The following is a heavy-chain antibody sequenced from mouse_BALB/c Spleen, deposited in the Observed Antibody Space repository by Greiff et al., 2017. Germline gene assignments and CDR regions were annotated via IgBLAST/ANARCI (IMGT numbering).Heavy chain of an antibody. CDR2: ISSGGGST. CDR3: ARLIYYLDY. D-gene: IGHD2-1*01. J-gene: IGHJ4*01. Sequence: EVQRVESGGGLVKPGGSLKLSCAASGFAFSSYDMSWVRQTPEKRLEWVAYISSGGGSTYYPDTVKGRFTISRDNAKNTLYLQMSSLKSEDTAMYYCARLIYYLDYWGQGTSVTVSS. V-gene: IGHV5-12-1*01. CDR1: GFAFSSYD.